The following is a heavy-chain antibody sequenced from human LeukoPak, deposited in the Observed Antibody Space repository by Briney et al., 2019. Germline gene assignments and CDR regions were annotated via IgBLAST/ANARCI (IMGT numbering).Heavy chain of an antibody. CDR2: INPNSGGT. CDR3: ASRTSTVTTVEGDGFDI. Sequence: GASVEVSCKASGYTFTGYYMHWVRQAPGQGLEWMGWINPNSGGTNYAQKFQGRVTMTRDTSISTAYMELGRLRSDDTAVYYCASRTSTVTTVEGDGFDIWGQGTMVTVSS. D-gene: IGHD4-17*01. V-gene: IGHV1-2*02. J-gene: IGHJ3*02. CDR1: GYTFTGYY.